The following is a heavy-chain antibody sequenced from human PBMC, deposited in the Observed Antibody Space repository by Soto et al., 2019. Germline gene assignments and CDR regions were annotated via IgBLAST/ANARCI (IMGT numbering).Heavy chain of an antibody. CDR2: ISGSGGST. CDR3: AKCVAGVAATPYFDY. J-gene: IGHJ4*02. CDR1: GFTFSSYA. D-gene: IGHD2-15*01. V-gene: IGHV3-23*01. Sequence: GGSMRLSCAASGFTFSSYAMSWVRQAPGKGLEWVSAISGSGGSTYYADSVKGRFTISRDNSKNTLYLQMNSLRAEDTAVYYCAKCVAGVAATPYFDYWGQGTLVTAPQ.